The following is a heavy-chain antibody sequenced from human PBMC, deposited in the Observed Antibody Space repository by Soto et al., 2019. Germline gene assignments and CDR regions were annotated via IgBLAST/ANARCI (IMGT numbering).Heavy chain of an antibody. CDR2: IYHSGST. Sequence: SETLSLTCAVSGGSISSGGYSWSWIRQPPGKGLEWIGYIYHSGSTYYNPSLKSRVTISVDRSKNQFSLKLSSVTAADTAVYYCARDLTGWFDPWGQGTLVTVPS. CDR3: ARDLTGWFDP. V-gene: IGHV4-30-2*01. J-gene: IGHJ5*02. CDR1: GGSISSGGYS. D-gene: IGHD2-8*02.